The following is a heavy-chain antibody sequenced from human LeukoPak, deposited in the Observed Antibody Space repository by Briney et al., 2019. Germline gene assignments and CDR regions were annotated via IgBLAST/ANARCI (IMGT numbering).Heavy chain of an antibody. CDR1: GGTFSSYA. CDR3: ARNQDGSGVFETYYYYMDV. V-gene: IGHV1-69*05. Sequence: GASVKVSCKASGGTFSSYAISWVRQAPGQGLEWMGGIIPIFGTANYAQKFQGRVTITTDESTSTAYMELSSLRSEDTAVYYCARNQDGSGVFETYYYYMDVWGKGTTVTVSS. D-gene: IGHD3-10*01. J-gene: IGHJ6*03. CDR2: IIPIFGTA.